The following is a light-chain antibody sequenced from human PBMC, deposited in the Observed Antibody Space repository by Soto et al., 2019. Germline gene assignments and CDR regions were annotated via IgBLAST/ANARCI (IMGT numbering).Light chain of an antibody. V-gene: IGKV3-15*01. CDR3: QQYNNWPRT. CDR1: QSVSSD. CDR2: GVS. J-gene: IGKJ1*01. Sequence: EIVMTQSPAPLSVSPGERVTLSCRASQSVSSDLAWYHQKPGQAPRLLIYGVSTRATGIPARFSGSGSGTEFTLTINSLQSEDFAVYYCQQYNNWPRTFGQGTKVDI.